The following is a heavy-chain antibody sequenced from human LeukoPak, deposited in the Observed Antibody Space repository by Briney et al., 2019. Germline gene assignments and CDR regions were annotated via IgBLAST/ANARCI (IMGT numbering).Heavy chain of an antibody. D-gene: IGHD2/OR15-2a*01. V-gene: IGHV4-39*01. J-gene: IGHJ6*02. Sequence: PSETLSLTCTVSGGSVSGGSINNYFWTWIRQPPGKGLEWIGSMYYSGSTYYNPSLKSRVTISVDTSKNQFSLKLSSVTAADTAVYYCARHDLSGANYYYGMDVWGQGTTITVSS. CDR2: MYYSGST. CDR1: GGSVSGGSINNYF. CDR3: ARHDLSGANYYYGMDV.